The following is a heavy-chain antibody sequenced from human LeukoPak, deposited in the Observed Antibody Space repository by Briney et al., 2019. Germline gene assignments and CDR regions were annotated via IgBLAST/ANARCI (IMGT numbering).Heavy chain of an antibody. Sequence: GGSLRLSCAASGFTVSSNYMSWVRQAPGKGLEWVSVIYSGGSTYYADSVKGRFTISRHNSKNTLYLQMNSLRAEDTAVYYCARVPGIAVAGVYYFDYWGQGTLVTVSS. CDR3: ARVPGIAVAGVYYFDY. CDR1: GFTVSSNY. CDR2: IYSGGST. J-gene: IGHJ4*02. V-gene: IGHV3-66*01. D-gene: IGHD6-19*01.